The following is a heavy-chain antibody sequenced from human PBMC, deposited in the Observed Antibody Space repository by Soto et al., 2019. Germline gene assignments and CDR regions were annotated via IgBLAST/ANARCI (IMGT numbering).Heavy chain of an antibody. Sequence: QLVETGGGLIQPGTSLTLSCAASGFSVSRNYMTWVRQAPAKGLEWVSFVYSGGATFYADSVKGRFILSRDDSQNTMYLQMNKLRAEDTAVYYCARVPGRLWGRGTLVTVAS. CDR1: GFSVSRNY. CDR3: ARVPGRL. CDR2: VYSGGAT. V-gene: IGHV3-53*02. D-gene: IGHD3-10*01. J-gene: IGHJ4*02.